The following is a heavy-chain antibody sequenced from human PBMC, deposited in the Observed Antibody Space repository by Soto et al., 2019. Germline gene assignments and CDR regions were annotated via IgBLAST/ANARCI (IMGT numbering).Heavy chain of an antibody. J-gene: IGHJ6*02. CDR3: SRKLSSVTAADTAVYYCARVVPWGLVRGVLAV. V-gene: IGHV3-64*01. D-gene: IGHD2-21*01. CDR2: ISSNGGST. Sequence: GGSLRLSCAASGFTFSSYAMHWVRQAPGKGLEYVSAISSNGGSTYYANSVKGRFTISRDNSNYNPSLKSRVTISVDTSKNQISRKLSSVTAADTAVYYCARVVPWGLVRGVLAVWGQGTTVPVSS. CDR1: GFTFSSYA.